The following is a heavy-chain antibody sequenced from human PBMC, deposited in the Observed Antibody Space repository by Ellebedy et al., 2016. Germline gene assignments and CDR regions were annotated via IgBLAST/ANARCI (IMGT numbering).Heavy chain of an antibody. V-gene: IGHV3-30*18. CDR1: GFTLSTYG. CDR2: ISHDGTAM. D-gene: IGHD3-10*01. CDR3: TKATPYGTTWFGRGDS. J-gene: IGHJ4*02. Sequence: GGSLRLXXAASGFTLSTYGMHWVRQAPGKGLEWVAMISHDGTAMYYIDSVKGRFTISRDNSKNTLYLQMNSLRAEDTAVYFCTKATPYGTTWFGRGDSWGQGTLVTVSS.